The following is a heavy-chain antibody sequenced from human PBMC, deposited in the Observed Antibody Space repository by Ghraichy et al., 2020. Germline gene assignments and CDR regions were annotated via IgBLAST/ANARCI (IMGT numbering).Heavy chain of an antibody. D-gene: IGHD6-19*01. J-gene: IGHJ6*02. Sequence: GESLNISCKGSGYSFTSYWIGWVRQMPGKGLEWMGIIYPGDSDTRYSPSFQGQVTISADKSISTAYLQWSSLKASDTAMYYCARTQSSGWYMKYYYGMDVWGQGTTVTVSS. CDR3: ARTQSSGWYMKYYYGMDV. V-gene: IGHV5-51*01. CDR2: IYPGDSDT. CDR1: GYSFTSYW.